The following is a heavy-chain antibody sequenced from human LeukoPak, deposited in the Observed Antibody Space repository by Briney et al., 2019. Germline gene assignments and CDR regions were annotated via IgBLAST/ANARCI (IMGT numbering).Heavy chain of an antibody. J-gene: IGHJ4*02. CDR3: ARGDRATVTLY. D-gene: IGHD4-17*01. Sequence: ASVKVSCKVSGYTLTELSMHWLRRAPGKGFEGMGRLDPEKGETIYAQKFQGRVTMTEDTSTDAAYMELSSLRSKGTAVYYCARGDRATVTLYWGQGTLVTVST. V-gene: IGHV1-24*01. CDR2: LDPEKGET. CDR1: GYTLTELS.